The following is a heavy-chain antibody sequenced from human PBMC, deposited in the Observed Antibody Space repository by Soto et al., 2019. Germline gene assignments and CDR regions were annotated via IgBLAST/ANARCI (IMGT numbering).Heavy chain of an antibody. J-gene: IGHJ6*02. V-gene: IGHV1-69*13. CDR3: ARDQPEVLRFLEWSSEYVMDV. Sequence: GASVKVSCKASGGTFSSYAISWVRQAPGQGLEWMGGIIPIFGTANYAQKFQGRVTITADESTSTAYMELSSLRSEDTAVYYCARDQPEVLRFLEWSSEYVMDVWGQGTTVTVSS. CDR2: IIPIFGTA. D-gene: IGHD3-3*01. CDR1: GGTFSSYA.